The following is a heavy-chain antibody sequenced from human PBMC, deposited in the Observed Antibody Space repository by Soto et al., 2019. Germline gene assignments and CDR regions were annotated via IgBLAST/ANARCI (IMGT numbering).Heavy chain of an antibody. V-gene: IGHV4-34*01. CDR2: INHSGST. CDR3: ARGRGSYYYMDV. J-gene: IGHJ6*03. D-gene: IGHD3-10*01. CDR1: GGSISSYY. Sequence: PSXTLSLTCTVSGGSISSYYFSWIQQPPGKGLEWIGEINHSGSTNYNPSLKSRVTISVDTSKNQFSLKLSSVTAADTAVYYCARGRGSYYYMDVWGKGTTVTVSS.